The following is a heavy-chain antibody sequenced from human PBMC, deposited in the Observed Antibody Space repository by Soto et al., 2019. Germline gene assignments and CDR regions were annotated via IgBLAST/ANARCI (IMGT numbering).Heavy chain of an antibody. J-gene: IGHJ4*02. CDR2: IYHSGST. D-gene: IGHD6-6*01. CDR3: ARARSSSTLDY. V-gene: IGHV4-30-2*01. CDR1: GGSISSGGYS. Sequence: QLQLQESGSGLVKPSQTLSLTCAVSGGSISSGGYSWSWIRQPPGKGLEWIGYIYHSGSTYYNPSLRSRVTISVARSKNQFSLKLSSVTAADTAVYYCARARSSSTLDYWGQGTLVTVSS.